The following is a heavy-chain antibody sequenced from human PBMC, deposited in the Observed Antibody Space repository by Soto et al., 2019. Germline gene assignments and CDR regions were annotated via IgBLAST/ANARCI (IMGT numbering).Heavy chain of an antibody. V-gene: IGHV4-4*07. Sequence: PSETLSLTCTVSGGSISSYYWSWIRQPAGKGLEWIGRIYTSGSTNYNPSLKSRVTMSVDTSKNQFSLKLSSVTAADTAVYYCARGNSGYDSSYYGMDVWGQGTTVTVSS. CDR1: GGSISSYY. CDR3: ARGNSGYDSSYYGMDV. D-gene: IGHD5-12*01. J-gene: IGHJ6*02. CDR2: IYTSGST.